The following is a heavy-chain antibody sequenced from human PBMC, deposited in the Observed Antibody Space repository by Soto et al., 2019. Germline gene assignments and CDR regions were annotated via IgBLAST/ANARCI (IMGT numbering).Heavy chain of an antibody. D-gene: IGHD1-26*01. CDR3: VKDERIKWYSGQFRN. J-gene: IGHJ1*01. Sequence: GGSLRLSCAASGFTFDDYAMHWVRQVPGKGLEWVSGINWNSGSIGYGDSVKGRFAISRDNAKNSLHLQMNSLSAEDTALYYCVKDERIKWYSGQFRNWGQGTLVTVSS. CDR2: INWNSGSI. V-gene: IGHV3-9*01. CDR1: GFTFDDYA.